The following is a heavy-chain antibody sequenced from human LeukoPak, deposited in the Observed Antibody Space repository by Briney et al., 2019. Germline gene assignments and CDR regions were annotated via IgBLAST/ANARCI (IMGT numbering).Heavy chain of an antibody. Sequence: KSSGTLSLTCTVSGGSISSYYWSWIRQPPGKGLEWIGYIYYSGSTNYNPSLKSRLTISVDASKNQFALKLSTVTATDTAVYYCARRYYYGSGSYEVFDYWGQGTLVTVSS. CDR3: ARRYYYGSGSYEVFDY. CDR1: GGSISSYY. J-gene: IGHJ4*02. CDR2: IYYSGST. D-gene: IGHD3-10*01. V-gene: IGHV4-59*08.